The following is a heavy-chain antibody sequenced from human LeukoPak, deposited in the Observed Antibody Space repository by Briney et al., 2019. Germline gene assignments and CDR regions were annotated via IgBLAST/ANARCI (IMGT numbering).Heavy chain of an antibody. CDR2: ISWNSGSI. V-gene: IGHV3-9*01. CDR1: GFTFDDYA. D-gene: IGHD3-10*01. Sequence: GRSLRLSCAASGFTFDDYAMPWVRQAPGKGLEWVSGISWNSGSIGYADSVKGRFTISRDNAKNSLYLQMNSLRAEDTALYYCAKDTGSGSYYALDYWGQGTLVTVSS. J-gene: IGHJ4*02. CDR3: AKDTGSGSYYALDY.